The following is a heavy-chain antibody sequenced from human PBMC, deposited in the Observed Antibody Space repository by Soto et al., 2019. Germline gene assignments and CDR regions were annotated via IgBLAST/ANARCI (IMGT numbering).Heavy chain of an antibody. CDR1: GGTFSSYA. CDR3: ARDLLDTWGSDYYYYYGMDV. Sequence: VQLVQSGAEVKKPGSSVKVSCKASGGTFSSYAISWVRQAPGQGLEWMGGIIPIFGTANYAQKFQGRVTITADESTSTAYMELSSLRSEDTAVYYCARDLLDTWGSDYYYYYGMDVWGQGTTVTVSS. CDR2: IIPIFGTA. D-gene: IGHD3-16*01. J-gene: IGHJ6*02. V-gene: IGHV1-69*01.